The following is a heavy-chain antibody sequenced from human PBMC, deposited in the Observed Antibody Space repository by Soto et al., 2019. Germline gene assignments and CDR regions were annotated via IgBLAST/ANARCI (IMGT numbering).Heavy chain of an antibody. D-gene: IGHD6-13*01. CDR3: ANDVAAGTPPPDY. Sequence: SLRLSCAASGFTFSSYWMHWVRQAPGKGLEWVSYITSGSSTIYYADSVKGRFTISRDNSKNTLYLQMNSLRAEDTAVYYCANDVAAGTPPPDYWGQGTLVTVSS. J-gene: IGHJ4*02. CDR1: GFTFSSYW. V-gene: IGHV3-48*01. CDR2: ITSGSSTI.